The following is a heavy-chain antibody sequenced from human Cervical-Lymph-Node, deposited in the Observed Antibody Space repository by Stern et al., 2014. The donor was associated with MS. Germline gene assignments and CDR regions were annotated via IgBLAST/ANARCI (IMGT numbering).Heavy chain of an antibody. J-gene: IGHJ5*02. Sequence: QVQLQESGPGLVKASGTLSLTCAVSGDSITSDTWWSWVRQPPRKGLEWIGEIHHSGTTNYNPSLQSRLTISLDQSKHQFSLNLNSGTAADTAVYYCARASLGDYDWFDPWGQGTLVTVSS. D-gene: IGHD4-17*01. V-gene: IGHV4-4*02. CDR1: GDSITSDTW. CDR2: IHHSGTT. CDR3: ARASLGDYDWFDP.